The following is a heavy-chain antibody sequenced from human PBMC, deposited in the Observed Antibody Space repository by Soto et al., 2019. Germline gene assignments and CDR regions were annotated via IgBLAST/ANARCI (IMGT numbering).Heavy chain of an antibody. J-gene: IGHJ6*02. CDR2: ISSNGGST. D-gene: IGHD3-22*01. CDR3: VRGYYDSSGYYYLGPYGMDV. CDR1: GFTFSSYA. V-gene: IGHV3-64D*08. Sequence: GGSLRLSCSASGFTFSSYAMHWVRQAPGKGLEYVSAISSNGGSTYYADSVKGRFTISRDNSKNTLYLQMGSLRAEDTAVYYCVRGYYDSSGYYYLGPYGMDVWGQGTTVTVSS.